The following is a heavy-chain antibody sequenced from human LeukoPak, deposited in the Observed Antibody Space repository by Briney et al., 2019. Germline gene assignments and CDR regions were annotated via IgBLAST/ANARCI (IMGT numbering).Heavy chain of an antibody. CDR3: ARNVLWLDI. V-gene: IGHV4-34*01. CDR2: INHSGST. D-gene: IGHD3-10*02. J-gene: IGHJ3*02. CDR1: GGSFSGYY. Sequence: SQTLSLTCAVYGGSFSGYYWSWIRQPPGKGLEWIGEINHSGSTNYNPSLKTRFTISVNTYKNQSSLKLNSVAAADTAVYYCARNVLWLDIWGQGTMVTVST.